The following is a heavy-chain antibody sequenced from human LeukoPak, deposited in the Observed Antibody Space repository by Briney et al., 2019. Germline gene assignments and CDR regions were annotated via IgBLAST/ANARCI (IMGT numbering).Heavy chain of an antibody. Sequence: LRLSCAASGFTFSSYGMHWVRQPPGKGLEWIGEINHSGSTNYNPSLKSRVTISVDTSKNQFSLKLSSVTAADTAVYYCAVAYCGGDCYSDYWGQGTLVTVSS. V-gene: IGHV4-34*08. CDR1: GFTFSSYG. CDR3: AVAYCGGDCYSDY. D-gene: IGHD2-21*02. J-gene: IGHJ4*02. CDR2: INHSGST.